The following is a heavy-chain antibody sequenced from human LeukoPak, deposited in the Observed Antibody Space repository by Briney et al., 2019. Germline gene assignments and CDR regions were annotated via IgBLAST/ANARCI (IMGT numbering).Heavy chain of an antibody. CDR2: VWNDGRNK. Sequence: PGGSLRLSCAASGFTFSTSGMHWVRQAPGKGLEWVAVVWNDGRNKYYADSVKGRFTISRDNSKNTLYLQMNSLRTEDTAVYYCAKGRSGSWSFDYWGQGTLVTVS. CDR3: AKGRSGSWSFDY. CDR1: GFTFSTSG. V-gene: IGHV3-30*02. D-gene: IGHD6-13*01. J-gene: IGHJ4*02.